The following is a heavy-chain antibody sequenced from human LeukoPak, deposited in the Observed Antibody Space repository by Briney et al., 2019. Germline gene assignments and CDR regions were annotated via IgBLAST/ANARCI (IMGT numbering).Heavy chain of an antibody. J-gene: IGHJ4*02. CDR2: INHSGST. Sequence: SETLSLTCAVYGGSFSGYYWSWIRQPPGKGLEWIGEINHSGSTNYNPSLKSRVTISVDTSKNQFSLKLSSVTAADTAVYYCAREDGYNHDLDYWGQGTLVTVSS. D-gene: IGHD5-24*01. CDR3: AREDGYNHDLDY. V-gene: IGHV4-34*01. CDR1: GGSFSGYY.